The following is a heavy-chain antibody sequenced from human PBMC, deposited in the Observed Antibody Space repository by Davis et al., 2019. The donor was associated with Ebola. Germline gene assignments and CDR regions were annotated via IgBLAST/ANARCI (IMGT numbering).Heavy chain of an antibody. CDR2: IKQDGSEK. CDR1: GFTFSSYS. D-gene: IGHD4-17*01. J-gene: IGHJ2*01. V-gene: IGHV3-7*03. CDR3: TRHVPGDFWYFDL. Sequence: GGSLRLSCAASGFTFSSYSMNWVRQAPGKGLEWVANIKQDGSEKYYVDSLKGRFTISRDNSKNTADLQMDSLRAEDAAVYYCTRHVPGDFWYFDLWGRGTLVTVSS.